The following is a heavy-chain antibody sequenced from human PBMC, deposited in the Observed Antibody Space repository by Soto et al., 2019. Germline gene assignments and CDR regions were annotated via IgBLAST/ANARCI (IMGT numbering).Heavy chain of an antibody. Sequence: SGPTLVNPTQTLTLTCTFSGFSLSTSGVCVSWIRQPPGKALEWLALIDWDDDKYYSTSLKTRLTISKDTSKNQVVLTMTNMDPVDTATYYCARQIAAAAYNWFDPWGQGTLVTVSS. CDR3: ARQIAAAAYNWFDP. J-gene: IGHJ5*02. V-gene: IGHV2-70*01. CDR2: IDWDDDK. CDR1: GFSLSTSGVC. D-gene: IGHD6-13*01.